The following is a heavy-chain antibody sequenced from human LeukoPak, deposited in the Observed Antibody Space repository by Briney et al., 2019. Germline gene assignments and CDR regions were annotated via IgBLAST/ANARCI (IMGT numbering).Heavy chain of an antibody. CDR1: GGSIRSSYYY. J-gene: IGHJ4*02. D-gene: IGHD6-13*01. CDR3: ARAPGRHSSSWYDY. V-gene: IGHV4-39*01. Sequence: PSETLSLTCTVSGGSIRSSYYYWGWIRQPPGKGLEWIGSIYDSGSTYYNPSLKSRVTISVDTSKNQFSLKLNSVTAADTAVYYCARAPGRHSSSWYDYWGQGTLVTVSS. CDR2: IYDSGST.